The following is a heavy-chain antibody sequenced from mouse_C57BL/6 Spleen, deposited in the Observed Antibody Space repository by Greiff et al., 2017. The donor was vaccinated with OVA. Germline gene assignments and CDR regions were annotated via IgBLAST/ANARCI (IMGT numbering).Heavy chain of an antibody. D-gene: IGHD1-1*01. J-gene: IGHJ2*01. Sequence: EVKLQESGPVLVKPGASVKMSCKASGYTFTDYYMNWVKQSHGKSLEWLGVINPYNGGTSYNQKFKGKATLTVDKSSSTAYMELNSLTSEDSAVYYCARYYYSSSYVFDYWGQGTTLTVSS. CDR2: INPYNGGT. CDR1: GYTFTDYY. V-gene: IGHV1-19*01. CDR3: ARYYYSSSYVFDY.